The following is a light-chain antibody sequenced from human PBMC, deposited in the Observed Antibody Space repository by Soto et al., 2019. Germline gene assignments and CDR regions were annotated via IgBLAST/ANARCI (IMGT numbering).Light chain of an antibody. Sequence: QSALTQPASVSGSPGQSITISCTGTSSDFGSYILVSWYQQHPGKAPKVMIYEGSKRPSGVSDRFSGSQSGNTASLTISGLQAEDEADYYCSSYAGSSTHVVFVGGTKLTVL. CDR1: SSDFGSYIL. J-gene: IGLJ2*01. CDR3: SSYAGSSTHVV. V-gene: IGLV2-23*01. CDR2: EGS.